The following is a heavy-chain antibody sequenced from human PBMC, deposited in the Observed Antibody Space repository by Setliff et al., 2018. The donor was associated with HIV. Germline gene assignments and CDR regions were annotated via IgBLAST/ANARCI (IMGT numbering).Heavy chain of an antibody. CDR1: GFTFNDYG. D-gene: IGHD1-26*01. CDR2: IDWHGGRT. J-gene: IGHJ3*02. Sequence: LRLSCAASGFTFNDYGRNWVRQDPAKGLEWVAGIDWHGGRTGYADSVKGRFVISRDNTKKSLYLQMTSLRGEDTALYYCTTDSGSYYDAFDIWGQGTMVTVSS. CDR3: TTDSGSYYDAFDI. V-gene: IGHV3-20*04.